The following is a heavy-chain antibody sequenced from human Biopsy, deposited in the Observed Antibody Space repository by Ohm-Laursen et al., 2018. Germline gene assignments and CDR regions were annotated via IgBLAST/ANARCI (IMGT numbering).Heavy chain of an antibody. V-gene: IGHV4-39*01. J-gene: IGHJ5*02. CDR2: VYYSGTT. D-gene: IGHD3-3*01. CDR1: GGSISSRTHY. Sequence: PSQTLSLTCTLSGGSISSRTHYWGWIRQTPGKGLEWIGTVYYSGTTYDNPSLKNRVIISIDTSKNQFSLSLKTVTAADTAVYYCARHDLSDFWSGYPNFFDRWGRGTLVTVSS. CDR3: ARHDLSDFWSGYPNFFDR.